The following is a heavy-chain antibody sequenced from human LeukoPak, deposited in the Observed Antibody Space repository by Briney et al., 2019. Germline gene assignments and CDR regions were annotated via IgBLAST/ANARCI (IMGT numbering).Heavy chain of an antibody. V-gene: IGHV4-34*01. CDR3: ARGQSVVVTTPGNWFDP. CDR1: GGSFSGYY. CDR2: INHSGST. J-gene: IGHJ5*02. D-gene: IGHD2-21*02. Sequence: SETLSLTCAVYGGSFSGYYWSWIRQPPGKGPEWIGEINHSGSTNYNPSLRSRVTISVDTSKNKFSLKLSSVTAADTAVYYCARGQSVVVTTPGNWFDPWGQGTLVTVSS.